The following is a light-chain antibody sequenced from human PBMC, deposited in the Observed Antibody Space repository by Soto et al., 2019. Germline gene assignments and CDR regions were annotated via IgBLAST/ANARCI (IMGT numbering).Light chain of an antibody. CDR3: KKYNKWPLT. CDR2: GAT. CDR1: QSIGSN. Sequence: EIVMTQSPATLSVSPGERATLSCRASQSIGSNLAWYQQKPGHSPRLLIYGATTRATGVPARFSGSGSGTEFTITISSLQSEDFAAYSCKKYNKWPLTFGQGTRREIK. J-gene: IGKJ5*01. V-gene: IGKV3-15*01.